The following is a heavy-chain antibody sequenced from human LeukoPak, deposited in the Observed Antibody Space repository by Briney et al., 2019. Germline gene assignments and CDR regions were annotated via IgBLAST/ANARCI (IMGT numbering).Heavy chain of an antibody. Sequence: GESLKISCKGSGYSFTSYWIGWVRQMPGKGLEWMGIIYSGDSDTRYSPSFQGQVTISADKSISTAYLQWSSLKASDTAMYYCARTLNDYSSGWFPPPYYFDYWGQGTLVTVSS. CDR2: IYSGDSDT. D-gene: IGHD6-19*01. J-gene: IGHJ4*02. CDR1: GYSFTSYW. CDR3: ARTLNDYSSGWFPPPYYFDY. V-gene: IGHV5-51*01.